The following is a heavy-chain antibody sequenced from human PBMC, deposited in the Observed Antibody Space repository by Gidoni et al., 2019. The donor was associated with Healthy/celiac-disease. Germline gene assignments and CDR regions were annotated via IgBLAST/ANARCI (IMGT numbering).Heavy chain of an antibody. CDR3: ARVFTYYYDSSGQINWFDP. Sequence: QVQLQESGPGLVKPSETLSLTCTVSGGSIRNYFWSWIRQPPGKGLEWIGYIYYSGSTNYNPSLKSRVTISVDTSKNQFSLKLSSVTAADTAVYYCARVFTYYYDSSGQINWFDPWGQGTLVTVSS. CDR1: GGSIRNYF. CDR2: IYYSGST. D-gene: IGHD3-22*01. V-gene: IGHV4-59*01. J-gene: IGHJ5*02.